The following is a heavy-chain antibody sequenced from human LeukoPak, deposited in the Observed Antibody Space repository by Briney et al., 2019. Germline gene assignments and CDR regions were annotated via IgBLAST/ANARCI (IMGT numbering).Heavy chain of an antibody. V-gene: IGHV5-10-1*01. CDR3: ARMGPVGVTNVDY. D-gene: IGHD1-26*01. CDR2: IDPSDSYT. CDR1: GYSFSIYW. Sequence: GESLRISRKGSGYSFSIYWITWVRQMPGKGLEWMGTIDPSDSYTKYSPSFEGHVTISADKSISTAYLQWSSLKASDIAMYYCARMGPVGVTNVDYWGQGTPVTVSS. J-gene: IGHJ4*02.